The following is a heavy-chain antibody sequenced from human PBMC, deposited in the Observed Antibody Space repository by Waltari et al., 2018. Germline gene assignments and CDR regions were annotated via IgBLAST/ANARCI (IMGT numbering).Heavy chain of an antibody. CDR2: IYSGGTT. J-gene: IGHJ4*02. Sequence: EVQLVESGGGLIQPGGSLRLSCAASGFTVRSNHLSWVRQAPGKGLGWVSVIYSGGTTYYADSVKGRFTISRDNSKNTLYLQMNSLRAEDTAVYYCATDGRGSGAWAYYFDYWGQGTLVTVSS. V-gene: IGHV3-53*01. D-gene: IGHD6-19*01. CDR3: ATDGRGSGAWAYYFDY. CDR1: GFTVRSNH.